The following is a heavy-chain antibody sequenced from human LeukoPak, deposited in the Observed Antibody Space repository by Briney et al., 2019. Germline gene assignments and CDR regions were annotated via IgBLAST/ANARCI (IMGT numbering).Heavy chain of an antibody. CDR1: GDSISSNTYY. CDR3: ARRNDILTGYYSSFDY. Sequence: SETLSLTCTVSGDSISSNTYYWGWIRQPPGKGLEWLASIYYTGSTYYNPSLEGRATISVDTSRNQFSLKLSSVTAADTAVYYCARRNDILTGYYSSFDYWGQGILVTVSS. J-gene: IGHJ4*02. D-gene: IGHD3-9*01. V-gene: IGHV4-39*01. CDR2: IYYTGST.